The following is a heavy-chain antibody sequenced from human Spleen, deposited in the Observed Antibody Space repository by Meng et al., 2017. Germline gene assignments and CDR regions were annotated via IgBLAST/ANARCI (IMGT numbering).Heavy chain of an antibody. D-gene: IGHD6-19*01. CDR3: ARDHGSGWYFYDIYFDY. V-gene: IGHV4-34*01. J-gene: IGHJ4*02. CDR2: INHSGST. Sequence: QVQLQQWGAGLLTPSETLSLTCAVYGGSFSGYYWSWIRQPPGKGLEWIGEINHSGSTNYNPSLKSRVTISVDTSKNQFSLKLSSVTAADTAVYYCARDHGSGWYFYDIYFDYWGQGTLVTVSS. CDR1: GGSFSGYY.